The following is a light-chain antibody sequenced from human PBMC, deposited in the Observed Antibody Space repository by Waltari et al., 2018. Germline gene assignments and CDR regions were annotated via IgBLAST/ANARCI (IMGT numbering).Light chain of an antibody. J-gene: IGKJ3*01. CDR3: QQYYATPRT. CDR1: QSVLYSSNNKNH. CDR2: WAS. V-gene: IGKV4-1*01. Sequence: DIVMTQSPDSLAVSLGERATINSKSSQSVLYSSNNKNHLAWYQQKPGQSPKLLIYWASTRESGVPDRFSGSGSGTDFTLTISSLQAEDVAVYYCQQYYATPRTFGPGTKVDIK.